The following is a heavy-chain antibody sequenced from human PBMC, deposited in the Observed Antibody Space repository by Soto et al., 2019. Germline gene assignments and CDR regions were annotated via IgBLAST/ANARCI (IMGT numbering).Heavy chain of an antibody. J-gene: IGHJ3*02. CDR2: ISGSGGST. V-gene: IGHV3-23*01. CDR3: AEDFRGPMIGTAFDI. CDR1: GFTFSNYA. D-gene: IGHD3-22*01. Sequence: EVQLLESGGGLVQPGGSLRLSCAASGFTFSNYAMSWVRQAPGKGLEWVSSISGSGGSTYYADSVKGRFTISRDNSMNTLYLQMNSLRAEETDVYYCAEDFRGPMIGTAFDIWGQGTMVTVSS.